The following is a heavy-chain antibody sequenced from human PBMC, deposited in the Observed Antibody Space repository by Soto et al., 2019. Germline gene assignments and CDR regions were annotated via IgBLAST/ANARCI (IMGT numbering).Heavy chain of an antibody. Sequence: SVKVSCNASGGTFSSYAISWVRQAPGQGLEWMGGIIPILGTANYAQKFQGRVTITADESTSTAYMELSSLSSEDTAVYYCAEDPGNCYDGIGFSWFDPWGQGTLATV. J-gene: IGHJ5*02. CDR3: AEDPGNCYDGIGFSWFDP. CDR2: IIPILGTA. D-gene: IGHD3-22*01. CDR1: GGTFSSYA. V-gene: IGHV1-69*13.